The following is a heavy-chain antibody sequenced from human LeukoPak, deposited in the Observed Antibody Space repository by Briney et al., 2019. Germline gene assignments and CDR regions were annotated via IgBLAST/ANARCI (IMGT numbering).Heavy chain of an antibody. Sequence: GGSLRLSCAASGSTFKLYWMHWVRQVPGKGPVWVARINDDGSDTVYADSVKGRFTISRDDAKNMLFLQMNSLRGEDTAVYHCVRGGPSTWFWGQGTLVTVSS. J-gene: IGHJ4*02. CDR1: GSTFKLYW. D-gene: IGHD3-22*01. CDR2: INDDGSDT. V-gene: IGHV3-74*01. CDR3: VRGGPSTWF.